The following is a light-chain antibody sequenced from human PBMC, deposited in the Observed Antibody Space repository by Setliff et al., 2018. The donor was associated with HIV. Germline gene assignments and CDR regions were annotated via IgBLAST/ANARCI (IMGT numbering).Light chain of an antibody. V-gene: IGLV2-14*03. J-gene: IGLJ1*01. CDR3: SSYTSSYTFV. Sequence: QSVLTQPASVSGSPGQSITISCTGTSSDVGAYNYVSWYQQRPGKAPKLMIYDVSNRPSGVSNRFSGSKSGNTASLTISGLQAEDEADYYCSSYTSSYTFVFGTGTKGTVL. CDR1: SSDVGAYNY. CDR2: DVS.